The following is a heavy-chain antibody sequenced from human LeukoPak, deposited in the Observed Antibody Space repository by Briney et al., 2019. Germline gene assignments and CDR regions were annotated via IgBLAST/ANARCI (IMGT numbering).Heavy chain of an antibody. CDR1: GGSFSGYY. Sequence: SETLSLTCAVYGGSFSGYYWSWIRQPPGKGLEWIGEINHSGSTNYNPSLKSQVTISVDTSKNQFSLKLSSVTAADTAVYYCARGSILKYGSGTYNYWGQGTLVTVSS. J-gene: IGHJ4*02. D-gene: IGHD3-10*01. CDR3: ARGSILKYGSGTYNY. CDR2: INHSGST. V-gene: IGHV4-34*01.